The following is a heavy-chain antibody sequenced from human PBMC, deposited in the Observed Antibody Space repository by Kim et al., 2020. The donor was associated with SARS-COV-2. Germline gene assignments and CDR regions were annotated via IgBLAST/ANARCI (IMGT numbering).Heavy chain of an antibody. D-gene: IGHD3-3*01. CDR2: ISYDGSNK. V-gene: IGHV3-30*18. Sequence: GGSLRLSCAASGFTFSSYGMHWVRQAPGKGLEWVAVISYDGSNKYYADSVKGRFTISRDNSKYTLYLQMNSLRAEDTAVYYCAKGLRFLEWFHLGYWGQGTLVTVSS. CDR1: GFTFSSYG. CDR3: AKGLRFLEWFHLGY. J-gene: IGHJ4*02.